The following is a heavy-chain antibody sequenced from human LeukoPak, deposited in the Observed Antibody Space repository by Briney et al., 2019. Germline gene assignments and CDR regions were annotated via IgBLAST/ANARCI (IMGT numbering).Heavy chain of an antibody. Sequence: GASVKVSCKVSGYTLTELSMHWVRQAPGKGLEWMGGFDPEDGETIYAQRFQGRVTMTEDTSTDTAYMELSSLRSEDTASYYCATSRFAYVDAFDIWGQGTMVTVSS. CDR1: GYTLTELS. CDR2: FDPEDGET. D-gene: IGHD3-16*01. J-gene: IGHJ3*02. CDR3: ATSRFAYVDAFDI. V-gene: IGHV1-24*01.